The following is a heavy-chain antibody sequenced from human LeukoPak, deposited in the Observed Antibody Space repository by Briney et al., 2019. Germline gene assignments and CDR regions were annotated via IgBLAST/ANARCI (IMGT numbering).Heavy chain of an antibody. J-gene: IGHJ4*02. CDR2: IYYSGST. V-gene: IGHV4-59*01. CDR3: ARSTWLLDK. Sequence: SETLSLTCTVSGGSISPYYWSWIRQPPGKGLEWIGYIYYSGSTYYSPSLKSRVTISLDTSKNQFSLKLSSVTAADTAVYYCARSTWLLDKWGQGTLVTVSS. CDR1: GGSISPYY. D-gene: IGHD3-22*01.